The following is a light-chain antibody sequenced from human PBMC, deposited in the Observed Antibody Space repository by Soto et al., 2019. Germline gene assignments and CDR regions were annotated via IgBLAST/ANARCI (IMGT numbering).Light chain of an antibody. Sequence: ESVLTQSPGILSLSPGERATLSCRVSQSLTSSYLAWYQQKPGQAPRLLIYAASRRATGIPDRFSGSGSGTDFTLIISRLEPEDSAVYYCQYYDTSPAWTFGQGTRVEIK. CDR1: QSLTSSY. CDR2: AAS. V-gene: IGKV3-20*01. CDR3: QYYDTSPAWT. J-gene: IGKJ1*01.